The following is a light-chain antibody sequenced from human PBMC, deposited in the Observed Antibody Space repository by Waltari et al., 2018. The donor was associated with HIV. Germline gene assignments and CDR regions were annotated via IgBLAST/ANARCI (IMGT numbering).Light chain of an antibody. V-gene: IGKV3-15*01. J-gene: IGKJ5*01. Sequence: EIVMTQSPATLSVSPGARATLSSRASQSVNNKLAWYQQKPGQAPRLLIYGASTRATGIPARFSGSGSVTEFTLTISSLQSEDFAVYYCQQYHNWPPITFGQGTRLE. CDR2: GAS. CDR1: QSVNNK. CDR3: QQYHNWPPIT.